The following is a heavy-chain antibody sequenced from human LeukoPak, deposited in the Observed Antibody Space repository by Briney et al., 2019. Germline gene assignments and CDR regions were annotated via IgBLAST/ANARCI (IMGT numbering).Heavy chain of an antibody. D-gene: IGHD2-15*01. V-gene: IGHV3-30-3*01. CDR1: GFTFTNYV. CDR2: VSSDGGIK. J-gene: IGHJ4*02. CDR3: ARDCSGGSCFDY. Sequence: GGSLRLSCVVSGFTFTNYVVHWVRQAPGKGLEWVTLVSSDGGIKYYADSVKGRFSVSRDISKNTLYLQMNSLRVDDTAVYYCARDCSGGSCFDYWGQGTLVTVSS.